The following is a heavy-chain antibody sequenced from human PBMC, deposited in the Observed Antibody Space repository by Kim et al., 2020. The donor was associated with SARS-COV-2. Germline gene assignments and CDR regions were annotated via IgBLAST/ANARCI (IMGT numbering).Heavy chain of an antibody. CDR2: IRSKAYGGTT. CDR1: GFTFGDYA. J-gene: IGHJ4*02. CDR3: TRVFKASYYYDSSGYYPGY. Sequence: GGSLRLSCTASGFTFGDYAMSWVRQAPGKGLEWVGFIRSKAYGGTTEYAASVKGRFTISRDDSKSIAYLQMNSLKTEDTAVYYCTRVFKASYYYDSSGYYPGYWGQGTLVTVSS. D-gene: IGHD3-22*01. V-gene: IGHV3-49*04.